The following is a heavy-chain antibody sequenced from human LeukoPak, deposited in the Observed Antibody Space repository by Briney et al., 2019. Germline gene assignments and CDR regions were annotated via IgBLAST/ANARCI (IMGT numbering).Heavy chain of an antibody. D-gene: IGHD2-2*01. CDR3: AKEGGLGYCSTTSCAFAH. J-gene: IGHJ4*02. CDR2: TYSGGTT. CDR1: GFSVSDNY. Sequence: GGSLRLSCVGSGFSVSDNYMTWVRQTPGKGPEWVSVTYSGGTTYYADSVEGRFTISRDSAKNTLYLRMNSLRTEDTAIYYCAKEGGLGYCSTTSCAFAHWGRGTLVTVS. V-gene: IGHV3-53*01.